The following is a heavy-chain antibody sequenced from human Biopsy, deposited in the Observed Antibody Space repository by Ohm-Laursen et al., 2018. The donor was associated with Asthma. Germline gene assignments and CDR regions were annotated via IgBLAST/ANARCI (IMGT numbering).Heavy chain of an antibody. CDR2: ISFDGSNK. CDR1: GFSFSRYG. J-gene: IGHJ6*02. V-gene: IGHV3-30*03. Sequence: SLRLSCAASGFSFSRYGMHWVRQAPGKGLEWVAVISFDGSNKYYGDSVKGRFTIARDNYKNTVYLQMNSLRAEDTAVYYWASYEVVTAILPMDVWGQGTTVTVSS. D-gene: IGHD2-21*02. CDR3: ASYEVVTAILPMDV.